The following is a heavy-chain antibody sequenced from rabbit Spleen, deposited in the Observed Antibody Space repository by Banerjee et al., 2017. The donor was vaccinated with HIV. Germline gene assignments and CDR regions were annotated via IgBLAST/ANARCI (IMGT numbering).Heavy chain of an antibody. V-gene: IGHV1S7*01. CDR1: GFSFSSNW. Sequence: QSLEESGGGLVKPGGTLTLTCTVSGFSFSSNWICWVRQAPGKGLEWIGYMDPVFGSTYYASWVNGRFTISRDNAQNTVFLQLNSLTVADTATYFCVRDQAFMLDLWGQGTLVTVS. J-gene: IGHJ3*01. CDR2: MDPVFGST. D-gene: IGHD6-1*01. CDR3: VRDQAFMLDL.